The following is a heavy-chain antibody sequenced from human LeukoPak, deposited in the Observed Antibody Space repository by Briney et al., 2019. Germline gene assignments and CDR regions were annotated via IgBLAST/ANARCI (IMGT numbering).Heavy chain of an antibody. J-gene: IGHJ4*02. D-gene: IGHD3-16*02. CDR2: IKQDGSEK. V-gene: IGHV3-7*01. Sequence: GGSLRLSCAASGFTFSSYWMSWVRQAPGKGLEWVANIKQDGSEKYYVDSVKGRFTISRDNAKNSLYLQMNSLRAEDTAVYYCAREGESGYVWGSYRNFDYWGQGTLVTGSS. CDR1: GFTFSSYW. CDR3: AREGESGYVWGSYRNFDY.